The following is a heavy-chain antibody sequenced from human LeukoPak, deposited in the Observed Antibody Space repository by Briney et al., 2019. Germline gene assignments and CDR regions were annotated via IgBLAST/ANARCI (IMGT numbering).Heavy chain of an antibody. D-gene: IGHD2-8*01. CDR2: VKTKGDGGAA. J-gene: IGHJ5*02. CDR1: GFSFSDAW. CDR3: TTDRMIYATNWAVSWFDP. V-gene: IGHV3-15*01. Sequence: PGGSLRLSCAASGFSFSDAWMSWVRQIPGKGLEWVGRVKTKGDGGAADYAAPVKGRFTISRDDSTKTLYLQMNSLKTEDTAVYYCTTDRMIYATNWAVSWFDPWGQGTLVTVSS.